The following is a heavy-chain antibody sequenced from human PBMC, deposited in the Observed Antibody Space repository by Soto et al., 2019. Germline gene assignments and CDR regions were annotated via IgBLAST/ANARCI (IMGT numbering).Heavy chain of an antibody. V-gene: IGHV3-30*18. Sequence: PGGSLRLSCAASGFTFSSYGMHRVRQAPGKGLEWVAVISYDGSNKYYADSVKGRFTISRDNSKNTLYLQMNSLRAEDTAVYYCAKRGYGRYNWFDPWGQGTLVTAPQ. CDR2: ISYDGSNK. CDR3: AKRGYGRYNWFDP. D-gene: IGHD5-18*01. CDR1: GFTFSSYG. J-gene: IGHJ5*02.